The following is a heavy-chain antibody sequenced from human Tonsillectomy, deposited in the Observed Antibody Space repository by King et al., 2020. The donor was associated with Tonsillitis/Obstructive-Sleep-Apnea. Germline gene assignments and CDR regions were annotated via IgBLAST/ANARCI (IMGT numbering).Heavy chain of an antibody. D-gene: IGHD2-15*01. CDR1: GFTFSSYS. Sequence: VQLVESGGGLVQPGGSLRLSCAASGFTFSSYSMNWVRQCPGKGLEWVSYISSSSSTIYYADSVKGRFTISRDNAKYSLYLQMNSLRDEDTAVYYCARTITPHCSGGSCSGRGSFDIWGQGTMVTVSS. V-gene: IGHV3-48*02. J-gene: IGHJ3*02. CDR3: ARTITPHCSGGSCSGRGSFDI. CDR2: ISSSSSTI.